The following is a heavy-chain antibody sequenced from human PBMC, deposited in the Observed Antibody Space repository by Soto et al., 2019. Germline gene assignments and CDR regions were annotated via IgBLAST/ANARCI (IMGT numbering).Heavy chain of an antibody. J-gene: IGHJ5*02. Sequence: SETLSLTCAVSGGSINNGGYSWSWIRQPPGKGLEWIGYIYQSESTYYNPSLKSRVSITLDKSKNHFSLKLSSVTAADTAVYYCASKIGLGYCISTSCSLNWFDPWGQGTLVTVSS. CDR3: ASKIGLGYCISTSCSLNWFDP. D-gene: IGHD2-2*01. CDR2: IYQSEST. V-gene: IGHV4-30-2*01. CDR1: GGSINNGGYS.